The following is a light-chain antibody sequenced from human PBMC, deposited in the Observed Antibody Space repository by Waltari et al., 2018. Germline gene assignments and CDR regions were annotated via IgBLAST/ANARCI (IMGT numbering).Light chain of an antibody. CDR3: QQSNSTPLT. CDR2: DAS. Sequence: EIVLTQSPATLSLSPGERATLSCRASQSVSSYLAWYQQKPGQAPRLLIYDASNRATGIPARFSGSGSGTDFTLTISSLEPEDFATYYCQQSNSTPLTFGGGTKVEIK. V-gene: IGKV3-11*01. CDR1: QSVSSY. J-gene: IGKJ4*01.